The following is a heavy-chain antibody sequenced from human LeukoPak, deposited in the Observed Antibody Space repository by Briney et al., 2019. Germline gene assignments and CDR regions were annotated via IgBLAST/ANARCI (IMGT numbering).Heavy chain of an antibody. J-gene: IGHJ4*02. CDR1: GFTFSSYE. V-gene: IGHV3-48*03. Sequence: GGSLTLSCAASGFTFSSYEMNWVRQATGKGLEWVSYISSSGSTIYYADPVKGRFTISRDNAKNSLYLQMNSPRAEDTAVYYCAKGSSSWANWGQGTLVTVSS. CDR2: ISSSGSTI. D-gene: IGHD6-13*01. CDR3: AKGSSSWAN.